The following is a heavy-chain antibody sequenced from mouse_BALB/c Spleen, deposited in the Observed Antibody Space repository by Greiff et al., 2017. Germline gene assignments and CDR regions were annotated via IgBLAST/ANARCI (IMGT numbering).Heavy chain of an antibody. J-gene: IGHJ4*01. D-gene: IGHD2-14*01. V-gene: IGHV3-6*02. CDR2: ISYDGSN. CDR1: GYSITSGYY. Sequence: EVKVEESGPGLVKPSQSLSLTCSVTGYSITSGYYWNWIRQFPGNKLEWMGYISYDGSNNYNPSLKNRISITRDTSKNQFFLKLNSVTTEDTATYYCARGGYRYDDAMDYWGQGTSVTVSS. CDR3: ARGGYRYDDAMDY.